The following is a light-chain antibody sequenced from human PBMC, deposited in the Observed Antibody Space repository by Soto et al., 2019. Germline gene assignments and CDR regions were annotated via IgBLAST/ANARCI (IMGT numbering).Light chain of an antibody. Sequence: DIQMTQSPFSLSASVGDRVTITCRASQSISRDLNWYQQKPGKAPNLLIYQASSLESGVPSRFSGSGSGTEFTLTISSLQTEDFATYYCQLYSVYSSWTFGQGTKVDIK. J-gene: IGKJ1*01. V-gene: IGKV1-5*03. CDR3: QLYSVYSSWT. CDR1: QSISRD. CDR2: QAS.